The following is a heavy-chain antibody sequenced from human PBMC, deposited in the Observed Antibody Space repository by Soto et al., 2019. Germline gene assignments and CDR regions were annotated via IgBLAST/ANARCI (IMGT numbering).Heavy chain of an antibody. CDR1: GFTFSSYA. D-gene: IGHD3-22*01. CDR3: AKGYYYDSSGYYPTPYAFDI. V-gene: IGHV3-23*01. CDR2: ISGSGGST. J-gene: IGHJ3*02. Sequence: PGGSLRLSCAASGFTFSSYAMSWVRQAPGKGLEWVSAISGSGGSTYYADSVKGRFTISRDNSKNTLYLQMNSLRAEDTAVYYCAKGYYYDSSGYYPTPYAFDIWGQGTMVTVSS.